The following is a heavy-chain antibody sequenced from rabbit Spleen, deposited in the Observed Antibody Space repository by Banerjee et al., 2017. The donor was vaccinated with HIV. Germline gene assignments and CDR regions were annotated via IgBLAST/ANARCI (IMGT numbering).Heavy chain of an antibody. D-gene: IGHD8-1*01. J-gene: IGHJ6*01. CDR1: GFSFSSSDY. V-gene: IGHV1S40*01. CDR2: IAGSSSDFT. Sequence: QSLEESGGGLVQPEGSLTLTCKASGFSFSSSDYICCVRQAPGKGLEWISCIAGSSSDFTYSATWAKGRFTCSKTSSTTVTLQMTSLTAADTATYFCARDAGTSFSTYGMDLWGPGTLVTVS. CDR3: ARDAGTSFSTYGMDL.